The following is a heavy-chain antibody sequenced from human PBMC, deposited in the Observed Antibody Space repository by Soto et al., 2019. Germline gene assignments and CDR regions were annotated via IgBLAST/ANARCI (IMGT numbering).Heavy chain of an antibody. CDR3: ACVVVVPAAIGNCFDP. V-gene: IGHV1-69*02. J-gene: IGHJ5*02. CDR1: GGTFSSYT. CDR2: IIPILGIA. Sequence: SVKVSCKASGGTFSSYTISWVRQAPGQGLEWMGRIIPILGIANYAQKFQGRVTITADKSTSTAYMELSSLRSEDTAVYYCACVVVVPAAIGNCFDPWGRGSLVTVSS. D-gene: IGHD2-2*02.